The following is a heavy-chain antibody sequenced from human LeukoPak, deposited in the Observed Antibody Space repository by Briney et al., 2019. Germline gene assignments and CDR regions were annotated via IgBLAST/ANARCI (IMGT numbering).Heavy chain of an antibody. CDR3: ARDIDDSSGYYFDY. CDR1: GGSINSYY. V-gene: IGHV4-59*12. Sequence: PSETLSLTCTVSGGSINSYYWSWIRQPPGRGLEWIGSIHYSGSTSYNPSLRSRVTISVDTSKNQFFLKLSSVTAADTAVYYCARDIDDSSGYYFDYWGQGTLVTVSS. J-gene: IGHJ4*02. CDR2: IHYSGST. D-gene: IGHD3-22*01.